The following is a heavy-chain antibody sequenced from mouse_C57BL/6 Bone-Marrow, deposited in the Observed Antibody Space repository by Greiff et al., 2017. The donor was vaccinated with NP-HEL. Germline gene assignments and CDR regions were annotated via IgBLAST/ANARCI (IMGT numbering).Heavy chain of an antibody. CDR3: AREANITTVVAPFAY. CDR2: IYPGSGNT. Sequence: QVQLQQSGAELVRPGASVKLSCKASGYTFTDYYINWVKQRPGQGLEWIARIYPGSGNTYYNEKFKGKATLTAEKSSSTAYMQLSSLTSEDSAVYFCAREANITTVVAPFAYWGQGTLVTVSA. CDR1: GYTFTDYY. V-gene: IGHV1-76*01. J-gene: IGHJ3*01. D-gene: IGHD1-1*01.